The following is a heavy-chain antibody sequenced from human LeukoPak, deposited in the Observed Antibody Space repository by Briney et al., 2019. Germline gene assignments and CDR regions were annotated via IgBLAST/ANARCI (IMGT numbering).Heavy chain of an antibody. Sequence: SETLSLTCAVYGGSFSGYYWSWIRQPPGKGLEWIGYISYSGSTNSNPSPKSRVTISLDTSKNQFSLKLSSVTAADTAVYYCAGHHPRNTVDFWGQGTLVTVSS. CDR2: ISYSGST. J-gene: IGHJ4*02. CDR3: AGHHPRNTVDF. D-gene: IGHD2/OR15-2a*01. CDR1: GGSFSGYY. V-gene: IGHV4-59*08.